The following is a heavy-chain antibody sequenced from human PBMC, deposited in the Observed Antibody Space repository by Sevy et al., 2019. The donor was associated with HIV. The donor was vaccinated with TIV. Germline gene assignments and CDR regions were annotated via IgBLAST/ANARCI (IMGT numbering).Heavy chain of an antibody. Sequence: GGSLRLSCAASGFTFSSYWMSWVRQAPGKGLEWVANIKQDGSEKYYVHSVKGRFTISRDNAKNSLYLQMNSLRAEDTAVYYCARDEGYDDYGDYIPFDIWGQGTMVTVSS. CDR2: IKQDGSEK. D-gene: IGHD4-17*01. CDR3: ARDEGYDDYGDYIPFDI. CDR1: GFTFSSYW. J-gene: IGHJ3*02. V-gene: IGHV3-7*03.